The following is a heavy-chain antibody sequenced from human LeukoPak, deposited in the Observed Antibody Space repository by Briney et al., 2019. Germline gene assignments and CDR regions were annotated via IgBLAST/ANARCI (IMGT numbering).Heavy chain of an antibody. CDR3: AKRSSTSSGYFDF. CDR2: ITGSAAYT. CDR1: GFHFTTYW. V-gene: IGHV3-23*01. Sequence: GGSLRLSCAASGFHFTTYWMGWVRQAPGKGLEWVSAITGSAAYTNHADSVKGRFTISRDNSKNTIYLQMNSLRAEDTAIYYCAKRSSTSSGYFDFWGRGTLVTVSS. J-gene: IGHJ4*02. D-gene: IGHD3-22*01.